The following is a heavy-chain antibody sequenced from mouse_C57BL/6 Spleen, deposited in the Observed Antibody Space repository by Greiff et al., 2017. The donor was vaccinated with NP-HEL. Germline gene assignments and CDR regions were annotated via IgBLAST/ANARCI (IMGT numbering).Heavy chain of an antibody. V-gene: IGHV5-16*01. Sequence: EVKLMESEGGLVQPGSSMKLSCTASGFTFSDYYMAWVRQVPEKGLEWVANINYDGSSTYYLDSLKSRFIISRDNAKNMLYLQMSSLKSEDTATYYCARDRSYFDVWGTGTTVTVSS. J-gene: IGHJ1*03. CDR2: INYDGSST. CDR3: ARDRSYFDV. CDR1: GFTFSDYY.